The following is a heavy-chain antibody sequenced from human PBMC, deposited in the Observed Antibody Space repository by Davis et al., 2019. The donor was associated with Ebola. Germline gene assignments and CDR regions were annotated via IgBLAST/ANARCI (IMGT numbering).Heavy chain of an antibody. CDR2: IRSKANSYAT. CDR3: ARWGQGSSWHVDY. J-gene: IGHJ4*02. CDR1: GFTFSGSA. D-gene: IGHD6-13*01. Sequence: GGSLRLSCAASGFTFSGSAMHWVRQASGKGLEWVGRIRSKANSYATAYAASVKGRFTISRDDSKNTAYLQMNSLKTEDTAVYYCARWGQGSSWHVDYWGQGTLVTVSS. V-gene: IGHV3-73*01.